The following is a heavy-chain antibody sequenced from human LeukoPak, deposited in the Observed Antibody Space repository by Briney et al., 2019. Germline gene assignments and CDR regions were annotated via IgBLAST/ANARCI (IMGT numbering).Heavy chain of an antibody. V-gene: IGHV3-53*05. D-gene: IGHD6-19*01. CDR2: IYSGGST. CDR3: AKDADSSGGYFDY. Sequence: QAGGSLRLSCAASGFTVSSNYMSWVRQAPGKGLEWVSVIYSGGSTYYADSVKGRFTISRDNAKNSLYLQMNSLRAEDTALYYCAKDADSSGGYFDYWGQGTLVTVSS. J-gene: IGHJ4*02. CDR1: GFTVSSNY.